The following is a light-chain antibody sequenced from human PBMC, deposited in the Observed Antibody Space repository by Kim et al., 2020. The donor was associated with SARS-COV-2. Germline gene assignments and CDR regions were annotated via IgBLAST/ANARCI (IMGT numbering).Light chain of an antibody. CDR3: QQRSNWPWT. CDR2: DAS. J-gene: IGKJ1*01. Sequence: EIVLTQSPPTLSLSPGERATLSCRASQGVSSYLAWYQQKPGQAPRLLIYDASNRATGIPARFSGSGPGTDFTLTISSLEPEDFAVYYCQQRSNWPWTFGQGTKVDIK. CDR1: QGVSSY. V-gene: IGKV3D-11*01.